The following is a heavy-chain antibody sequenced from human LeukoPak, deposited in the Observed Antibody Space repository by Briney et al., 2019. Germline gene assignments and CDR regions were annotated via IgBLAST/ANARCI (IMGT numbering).Heavy chain of an antibody. V-gene: IGHV3-48*01. CDR3: AKDTTKTVTTGFDY. D-gene: IGHD4-17*01. CDR2: ISSFGGTI. CDR1: GFTFSSYS. Sequence: GGSLRLSCVASGFTFSSYSMNWVRQAPGKGLEWISYISSFGGTIYYADSVKGRFTNSRDNSKNTLYLQMNSLRAEDTAVYYCAKDTTKTVTTGFDYWGQGTLVTVSS. J-gene: IGHJ4*02.